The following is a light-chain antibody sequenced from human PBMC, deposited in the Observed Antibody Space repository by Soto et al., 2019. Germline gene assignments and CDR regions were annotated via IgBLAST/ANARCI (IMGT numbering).Light chain of an antibody. CDR2: GAS. CDR3: QQYYNWPRT. Sequence: EIVMTQSPGTLSLSPGDTATLSCRASQSLGSDLAWYQQKPGQAPRLLIFGASARPTGIPARISGSGSGTEFTLTISSLRSEDFAVYFCQQYYNWPRTFGQGPKVEI. J-gene: IGKJ1*01. V-gene: IGKV3-15*01. CDR1: QSLGSD.